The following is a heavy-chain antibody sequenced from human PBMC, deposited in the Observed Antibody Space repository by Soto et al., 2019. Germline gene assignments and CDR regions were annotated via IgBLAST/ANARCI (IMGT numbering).Heavy chain of an antibody. CDR2: ISAYNGNT. D-gene: IGHD2-15*01. J-gene: IGHJ4*02. CDR3: AREEGCSGGSCLPYFDY. V-gene: IGHV1-18*01. Sequence: GASVKVSCKASGYTFTRYGISWVRQAPGQGLEWMGWISAYNGNTNYAQKLQGRVTMTTDTSTSTAYMELRSLRSDDTAVYYCAREEGCSGGSCLPYFDYWGQGTLVTVSS. CDR1: GYTFTRYG.